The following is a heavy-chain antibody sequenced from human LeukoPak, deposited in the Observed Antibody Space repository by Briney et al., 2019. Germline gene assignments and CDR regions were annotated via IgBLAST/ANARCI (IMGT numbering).Heavy chain of an antibody. Sequence: SQTLSLTCAVSGGSISSGGYSWSWIRQPPGKGLEWIGYIYHSGGTYYNPSLKSRVTISVDRSKNQFSLKLSSVTAADTAVYYCASSTGGPFDYWGQGTLVTVSS. D-gene: IGHD7-27*01. CDR2: IYHSGGT. V-gene: IGHV4-30-2*01. CDR1: GGSISSGGYS. J-gene: IGHJ4*02. CDR3: ASSTGGPFDY.